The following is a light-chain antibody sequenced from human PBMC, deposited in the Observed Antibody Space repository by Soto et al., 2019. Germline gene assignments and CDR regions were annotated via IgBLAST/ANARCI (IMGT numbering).Light chain of an antibody. V-gene: IGKV4-1*01. Sequence: ILMRQSQDSRPGSLVERANFISKYDPSVLYSSNNMNCLSWCHQKQGQPAKLLIYWASTQESGVPARFSGSGSGTDFTLTISSLQAEDVAIYYCQQYYSTPWTFGQGTKVAIK. CDR1: PSVLYSSNNMNC. CDR2: WAS. J-gene: IGKJ1*01. CDR3: QQYYSTPWT.